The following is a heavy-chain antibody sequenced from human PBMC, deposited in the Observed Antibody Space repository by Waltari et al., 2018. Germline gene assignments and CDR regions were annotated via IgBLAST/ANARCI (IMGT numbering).Heavy chain of an antibody. V-gene: IGHV3-7*03. CDR2: IKPDGSDK. D-gene: IGHD3-16*01. J-gene: IGHJ4*02. CDR3: AKMGAGRAPDY. Sequence: EVQLVESGGDLVQPGGSLRLSCSASEFSFNTYWMAWFRQAPGKRMEWVATIKPDGSDKYYGDSVRGRFAISRDNAKNLLYLQMNSLRAEDTAIFYCAKMGAGRAPDYWGQGTLVTVSS. CDR1: EFSFNTYW.